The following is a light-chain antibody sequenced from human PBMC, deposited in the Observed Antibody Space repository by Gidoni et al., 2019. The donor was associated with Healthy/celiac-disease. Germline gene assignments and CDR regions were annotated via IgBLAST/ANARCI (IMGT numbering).Light chain of an antibody. Sequence: SYVLTQPPSVSVAPGKTARITCGGNNIGSKSVHWYQQKPGQAPVLVIYYDSVRPPGIPERFSGSNSGNTATLTISRVEAGDEADYYCQVWDSSSDHPGVVFGGGTKLTVL. V-gene: IGLV3-21*04. CDR3: QVWDSSSDHPGVV. J-gene: IGLJ2*01. CDR1: NIGSKS. CDR2: YDS.